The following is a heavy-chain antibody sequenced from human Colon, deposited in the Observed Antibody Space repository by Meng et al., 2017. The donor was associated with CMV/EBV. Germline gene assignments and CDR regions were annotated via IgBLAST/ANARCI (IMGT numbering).Heavy chain of an antibody. D-gene: IGHD3-16*02. V-gene: IGHV1-2*02. CDR1: GYIFTDNY. J-gene: IGHJ6*02. CDR2: INLNSGGS. Sequence: ASVKVSCKASGYIFTDNYIYWVRQAPGQGLELMGWINLNSGGSNSAQKFQDRVTMTRDTSISTAYMELNGLRSDDTALYYCARDGGYQSLGYYGMDVWGQGTTVTVSS. CDR3: ARDGGYQSLGYYGMDV.